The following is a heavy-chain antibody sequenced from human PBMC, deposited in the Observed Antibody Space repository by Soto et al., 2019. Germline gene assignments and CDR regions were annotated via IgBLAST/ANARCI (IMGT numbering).Heavy chain of an antibody. D-gene: IGHD2-15*01. CDR2: ITSLSSP. Sequence: EVQLLESGGGLVQPGGSLKLSCTASGFTFSTYAMSWVRQAPGKGLEWVSTITSLSSPYYADSVKGRFTISRDNSNNRPYLEINSLRNEDTAVYYCAKGPLIVVVPFDSWGQGALVTVSS. CDR1: GFTFSTYA. CDR3: AKGPLIVVVPFDS. J-gene: IGHJ4*02. V-gene: IGHV3-23*01.